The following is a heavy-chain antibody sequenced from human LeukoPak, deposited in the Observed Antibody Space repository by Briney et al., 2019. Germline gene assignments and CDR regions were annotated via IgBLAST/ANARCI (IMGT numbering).Heavy chain of an antibody. D-gene: IGHD4-11*01. CDR3: AREEPDMTTVRYYFDY. CDR2: ISSSSSTI. CDR1: GFTFSSYS. V-gene: IGHV3-48*04. Sequence: GGSLRLSCAASGFTFSSYSMNWVRQAPGKGLEWVSYISSSSSTIYYADSVKGRFTISRDNAKNSLYLQMNSLRAEDTAVYYCAREEPDMTTVRYYFDYWGQGTLVTVSS. J-gene: IGHJ4*02.